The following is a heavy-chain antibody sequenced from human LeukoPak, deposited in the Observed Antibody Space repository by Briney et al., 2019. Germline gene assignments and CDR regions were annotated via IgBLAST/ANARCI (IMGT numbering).Heavy chain of an antibody. CDR3: VRLRNGSRNYYYYYMDV. CDR1: SSSITSDCY. V-gene: IGHV4-38-2*01. Sequence: SETLSLTCAVSSSSITSDCYWGWIRQPPVKGLEWIGSIHHSGSTYYNPSLKSRVTIAVDTSKNQFSLNLNSVTAADTAMYYCVRLRNGSRNYYYYYMDVWGKGTAVTVSS. D-gene: IGHD3-10*01. CDR2: IHHSGST. J-gene: IGHJ6*03.